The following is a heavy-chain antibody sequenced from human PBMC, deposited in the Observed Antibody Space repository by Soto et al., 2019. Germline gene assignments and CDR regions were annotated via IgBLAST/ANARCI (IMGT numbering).Heavy chain of an antibody. CDR2: INPNSGGT. Sequence: WASVKVSCKASGYTFTGYYMHWVRQAPGQGLEWMGWINPNSGGTNYAQKFQGRVTMTRDTYISTAYMELSRLRSDDTAVYYWSTPMLGPREGVDYWGQGTLVTVSS. D-gene: IGHD3-10*02. J-gene: IGHJ4*02. CDR3: STPMLGPREGVDY. V-gene: IGHV1-2*02. CDR1: GYTFTGYY.